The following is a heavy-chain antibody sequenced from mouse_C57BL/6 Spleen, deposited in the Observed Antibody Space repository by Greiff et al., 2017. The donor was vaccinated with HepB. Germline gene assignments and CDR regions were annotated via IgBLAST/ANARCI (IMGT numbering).Heavy chain of an antibody. CDR1: GYTFTSYD. CDR3: ARTTTVVAPWDFDV. CDR2: IYPRDGSN. V-gene: IGHV1-85*01. D-gene: IGHD1-1*01. J-gene: IGHJ1*03. Sequence: QVQLKESGPELVKPGASVKLSCKASGYTFTSYDINWVKQRPGQGLEWIGWIYPRDGSNKYNEKFKGKATLTVDTSSSTAYMELHSLSSEDSAVYFCARTTTVVAPWDFDVWGTGTTVTVSS.